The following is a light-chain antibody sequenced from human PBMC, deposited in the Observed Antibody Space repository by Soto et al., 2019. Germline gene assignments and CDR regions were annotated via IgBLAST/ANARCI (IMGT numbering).Light chain of an antibody. V-gene: IGKV1-39*01. CDR2: AAS. CDR1: QSISSY. CDR3: QQSDSTPRMYT. Sequence: DIQMTQSPSSLSASVGDRVTITCRASQSISSYLNWYQQKPGKAPKLLIYAASSLQSEVPSRFSGGGSGTDFTLTISSLQPEDFATYYCQQSDSTPRMYTFGQGTKLEIK. J-gene: IGKJ2*01.